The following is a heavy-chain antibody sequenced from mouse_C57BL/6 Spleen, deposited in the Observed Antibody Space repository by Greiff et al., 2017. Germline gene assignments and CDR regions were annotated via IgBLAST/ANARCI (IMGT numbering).Heavy chain of an antibody. CDR1: GYSFTGYY. Sequence: VQLQQSGPELVKPGASVKISCKASGYSFTGYYMNWVKQSPEKSLEWIGEINPSTGGTTYNQKFKAKATLTVDKSSSTAYMQLKSLTSEDSAVYYCARRWRGDWFAYWGQGTLVTVSA. CDR2: INPSTGGT. D-gene: IGHD2-3*01. J-gene: IGHJ3*01. V-gene: IGHV1-42*01. CDR3: ARRWRGDWFAY.